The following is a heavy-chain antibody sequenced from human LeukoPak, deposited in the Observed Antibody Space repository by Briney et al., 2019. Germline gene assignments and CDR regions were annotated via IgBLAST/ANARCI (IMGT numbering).Heavy chain of an antibody. Sequence: GGSLRLSCAASGFTFSSYGMHWVRQAPGKGLEWVAVISYDGSNKYYADSVKGRFTISRDNSKNTLYLQMKSLRAEDTAVYYCANSRLDYRENYYFDYWGQGTLVTVSS. CDR1: GFTFSSYG. J-gene: IGHJ4*02. V-gene: IGHV3-30*18. D-gene: IGHD4/OR15-4a*01. CDR2: ISYDGSNK. CDR3: ANSRLDYRENYYFDY.